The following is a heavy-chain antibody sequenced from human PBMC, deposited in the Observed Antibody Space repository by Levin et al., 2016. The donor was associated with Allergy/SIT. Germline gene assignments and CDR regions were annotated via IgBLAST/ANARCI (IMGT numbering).Heavy chain of an antibody. J-gene: IGHJ5*01. D-gene: IGHD2-21*01. CDR2: TYYRSQWYY. Sequence: SETLSLTCAISGTVSLPTVLLGTGSGTSHRDGLEWRGRTYYRSQWYYDYEVSVESRITITPDTSKNQFSLQLDSVTPEDTAMYYCAREGVIIGWFDSWGQGTLVTVSS. CDR1: GTVSLPTVLL. CDR3: AREGVIIGWFDS. V-gene: IGHV6-1*01.